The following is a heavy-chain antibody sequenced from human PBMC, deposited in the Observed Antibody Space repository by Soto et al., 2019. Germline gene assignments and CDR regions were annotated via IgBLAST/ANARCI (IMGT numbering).Heavy chain of an antibody. J-gene: IGHJ6*02. D-gene: IGHD1-26*01. V-gene: IGHV4-30-4*01. CDR2: IYYSGST. CDR3: ARDPLVYYFGMDV. Sequence: SETLSLTCSVSGGSISTGDYYWSWIRQPPGKGLEWIGYIYYSGSTYYNPSLKSRVTISEDTSKNQFYLRLTSVTAADTAVYYCARDPLVYYFGMDVWGQGTTVTVSS. CDR1: GGSISTGDYY.